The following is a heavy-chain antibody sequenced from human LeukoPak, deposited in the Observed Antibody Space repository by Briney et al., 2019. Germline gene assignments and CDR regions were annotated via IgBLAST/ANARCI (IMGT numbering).Heavy chain of an antibody. J-gene: IGHJ6*03. CDR3: ATSLGAEYGDLNYYYYMDV. V-gene: IGHV4-59*01. CDR1: GGSISSYY. D-gene: IGHD4-17*01. Sequence: SQTLSLTCTVSGGSISSYYWSWVRQPPVKGLEWRWYIYYSGSTNYNPSLKSRVTISVDTSKNQFSLKLSSVTAAETAVYYCATSLGAEYGDLNYYYYMDVWGKGTPVTVSS. CDR2: IYYSGST.